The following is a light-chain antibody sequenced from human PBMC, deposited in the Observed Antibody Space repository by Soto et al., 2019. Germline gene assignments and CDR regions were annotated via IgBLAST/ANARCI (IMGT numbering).Light chain of an antibody. CDR3: QQAYSFPIT. Sequence: DIQMTQSPSSVSASIGDRVTVTCRASQGISNCLAWYQQKPGKAPKFLISAASSLQSGVPSRFSGSGSGTNFTLTISSLQPEDFATYYCQQAYSFPITFGQGTRLEIK. CDR2: AAS. V-gene: IGKV1-12*01. J-gene: IGKJ5*01. CDR1: QGISNC.